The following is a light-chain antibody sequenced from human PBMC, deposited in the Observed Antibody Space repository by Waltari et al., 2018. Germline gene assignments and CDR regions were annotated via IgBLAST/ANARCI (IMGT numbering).Light chain of an antibody. J-gene: IGKJ2*01. V-gene: IGKV2-28*01. Sequence: DIVMTQSPVSLPVTPGEPASISCRSSRRLLHSNGDNYLDWYLQKPGQSPQLLIYLGSNRASGVPDRFSGSGSGTDFTLKISRVEAEDVGVYYCMQGVQTPRTFGQGTKLEIK. CDR3: MQGVQTPRT. CDR1: RRLLHSNGDNY. CDR2: LGS.